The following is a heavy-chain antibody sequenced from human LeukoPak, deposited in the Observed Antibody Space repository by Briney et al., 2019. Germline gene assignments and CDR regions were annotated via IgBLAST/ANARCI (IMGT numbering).Heavy chain of an antibody. CDR1: GGSISSYY. CDR2: IYYSGST. Sequence: SETLSLTCTVSGGSISSYYWSWIRQPPGKGLEWIGYIYYSGSTNYNPSLKSRVTISVDTSKNQFSLKLSSVTAADTAVYYCASNSHNYYYYYGMDVWAKGPRSPSP. D-gene: IGHD4-23*01. J-gene: IGHJ6*02. CDR3: ASNSHNYYYYYGMDV. V-gene: IGHV4-59*01.